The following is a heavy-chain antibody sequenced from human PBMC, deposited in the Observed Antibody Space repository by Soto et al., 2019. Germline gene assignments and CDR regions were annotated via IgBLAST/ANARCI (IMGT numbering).Heavy chain of an antibody. D-gene: IGHD1-26*01. CDR1: GFTFSNYA. V-gene: IGHV3-23*01. J-gene: IGHJ4*02. CDR3: ARRGSGSYYDN. CDR2: ISGSGDST. Sequence: EVQLLESGGGLVQPGGSLRLSCAASGFTFSNYAMNWVRQAPGKGLEWVSVISGSGDSTYYADSVKGRFTISRDDSKNTLYLQMNSLRAEDTAISYCARRGSGSYYDNWCQGTLVTVSS.